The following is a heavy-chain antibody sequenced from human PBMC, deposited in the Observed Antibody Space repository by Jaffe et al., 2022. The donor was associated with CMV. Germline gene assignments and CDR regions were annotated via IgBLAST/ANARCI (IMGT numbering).Heavy chain of an antibody. J-gene: IGHJ4*02. CDR1: GYTFTSYY. V-gene: IGHV1-46*01. Sequence: QVQLVQSGAEVKKPGASVKVSCKASGYTFTSYYMHWVRQAPGQGLEWMGIINPSGGSTSYAQKFQGRVTMTRDTSTSTVYMELSSLRSEDTAVYYCASSGGGSGSYYPLDYWGQGTLVTVSS. CDR3: ASSGGGSGSYYPLDY. CDR2: INPSGGST. D-gene: IGHD3-10*01.